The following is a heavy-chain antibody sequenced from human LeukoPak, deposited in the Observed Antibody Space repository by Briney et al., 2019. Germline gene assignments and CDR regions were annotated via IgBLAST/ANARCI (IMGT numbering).Heavy chain of an antibody. D-gene: IGHD2-21*02. CDR1: GGSISSYY. V-gene: IGHV4-59*04. Sequence: PSETLSLTCTVSGGSISSYYWSWIRQPPGKGLEWIGYIYYSGSTYYNPSLKSRVTISVDTSKNQFSLKLSSVTAADTAVYYCARRAYCGGDCLVDYWGQGTLVTVSS. CDR3: ARRAYCGGDCLVDY. J-gene: IGHJ4*02. CDR2: IYYSGST.